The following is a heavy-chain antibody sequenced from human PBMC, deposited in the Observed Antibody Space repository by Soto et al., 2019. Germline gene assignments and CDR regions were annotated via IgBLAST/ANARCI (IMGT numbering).Heavy chain of an antibody. D-gene: IGHD1-7*01. V-gene: IGHV4-4*02. CDR1: GASFTSNNW. Sequence: ESLSLSGAVSGASFTSNNWWTWVRQPPGQGLEWIGEIYRTGSTNYNPSLKSRVTISLDKSENQFSPKVTSLTAADTAVYYCASRDPGTSVDYWGQGTLVTVSS. CDR2: IYRTGST. J-gene: IGHJ4*02. CDR3: ASRDPGTSVDY.